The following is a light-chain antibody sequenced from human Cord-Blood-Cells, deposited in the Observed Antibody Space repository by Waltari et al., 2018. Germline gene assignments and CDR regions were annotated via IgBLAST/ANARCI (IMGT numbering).Light chain of an antibody. V-gene: IGLV2-14*01. CDR1: SCAVGCYKA. Sequence: QSALARPDSAYRSPEPSNTTYSARSSCAVGCYKAVSCYQQHSGKAPKLMIYDVSNRPSWVSNRFSGSKSGNTASLTISGLQAEDEADYYCSSYTSSSTPVVFGGGTKLTVL. CDR2: DVS. J-gene: IGLJ2*01. CDR3: SSYTSSSTPVV.